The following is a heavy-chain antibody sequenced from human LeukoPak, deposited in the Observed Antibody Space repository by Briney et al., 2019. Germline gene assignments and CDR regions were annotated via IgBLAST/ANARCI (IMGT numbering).Heavy chain of an antibody. D-gene: IGHD3-9*01. CDR2: ISAYNGNT. CDR1: GYTFTSYG. J-gene: IGHJ4*02. Sequence: ASVKVSCKASGYTFTSYGISWVRQAPGQGLEWMGWISAYNGNTNYAQKLQGRVTMTTDTSTSTAYMELRSLRSDDTAVYYCARDRPYYDILTVPDYWGQGTLVTVSS. CDR3: ARDRPYYDILTVPDY. V-gene: IGHV1-18*01.